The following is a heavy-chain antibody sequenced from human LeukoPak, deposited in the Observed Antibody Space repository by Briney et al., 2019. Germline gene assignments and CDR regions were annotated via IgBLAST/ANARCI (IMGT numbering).Heavy chain of an antibody. CDR3: AKTSYYGSGSNDWYFDL. V-gene: IGHV3-9*03. CDR2: ISWNSGSI. D-gene: IGHD3-10*01. CDR1: GFTFTNFA. J-gene: IGHJ2*01. Sequence: GGSLRLSCVASGFTFTNFALHWVRQAPGKGLEWVSGISWNSGSIGYADSVKGRFTISRDNAKNSLYLQMNSLRAEDMALYYCAKTSYYGSGSNDWYFDLWGRGTLVTVSS.